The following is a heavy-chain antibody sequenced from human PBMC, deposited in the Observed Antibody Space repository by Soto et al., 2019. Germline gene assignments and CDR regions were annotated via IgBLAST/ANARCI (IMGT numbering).Heavy chain of an antibody. CDR1: GYSFTIYW. J-gene: IGHJ5*02. CDR2: IDPSDSYT. CDR3: ARQAYSSRSGWFDP. Sequence: PGESLKISCNGSGYSFTIYWISLVLQMPGKGLEWMGRIDPSDSYTNYSPSFQGHVTISADKSISTAYLQWSSLKASDTAMYYCARQAYSSRSGWFDPWGQGTLVTVSS. V-gene: IGHV5-10-1*01. D-gene: IGHD6-13*01.